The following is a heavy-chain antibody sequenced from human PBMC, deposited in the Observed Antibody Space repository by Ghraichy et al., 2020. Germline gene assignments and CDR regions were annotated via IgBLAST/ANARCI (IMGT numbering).Heavy chain of an antibody. J-gene: IGHJ4*02. V-gene: IGHV4-4*09. CDR1: GGSISSYY. CDR3: ARQTPSLWFGELLYQTRYSFDY. D-gene: IGHD3-10*01. Sequence: SETLSLTCTVSGGSISSYYWSWIRQPPGKGLEWIGYIYTSGSTNYNPSLKSRVTISVDTSKNQFSLKLSSVTASDTAVYYCARQTPSLWFGELLYQTRYSFDYWGQGTLVTVSS. CDR2: IYTSGST.